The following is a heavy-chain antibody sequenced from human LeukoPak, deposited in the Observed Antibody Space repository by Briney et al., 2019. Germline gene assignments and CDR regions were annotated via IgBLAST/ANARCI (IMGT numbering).Heavy chain of an antibody. CDR3: GRHSSGWPYWYFDL. Sequence: SETLSLTCTVSGDSIRSYYWSWIRQPPGKGLEWVGYMYYSGSTNYNPSLKSRVTISVGTSKNQFSLTLSSVTAADTAVYYCGRHSSGWPYWYFDLWGRGTLVTVSS. CDR2: MYYSGST. V-gene: IGHV4-59*08. J-gene: IGHJ2*01. CDR1: GDSIRSYY. D-gene: IGHD6-19*01.